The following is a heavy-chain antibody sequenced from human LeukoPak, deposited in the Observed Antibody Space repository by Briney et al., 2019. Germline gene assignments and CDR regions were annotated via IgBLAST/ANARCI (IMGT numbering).Heavy chain of an antibody. D-gene: IGHD1-7*01. CDR2: IYSGGDT. J-gene: IGHJ4*02. CDR1: THTVSSNY. CDR3: AAKVELRSNGPYFNS. V-gene: IGHV3-53*01. Sequence: PGGSLTLFCAPSTHTVSSNYMICVRQAPGKGLECVSVIYSGGDTFYAASVKGRFTISRDNSKNTLYLQMNSLRAEDTAVYYCAAKVELRSNGPYFNSWGQGTLVTVSS.